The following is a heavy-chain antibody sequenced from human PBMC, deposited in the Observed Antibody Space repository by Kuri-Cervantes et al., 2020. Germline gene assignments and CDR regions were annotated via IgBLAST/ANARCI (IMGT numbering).Heavy chain of an antibody. Sequence: SLKISCAASGFTFDDYAMHWVRQAPGKGLEWVSGISWNSGSIGYADSVKGRFTISRDNAKNSLYLQMNSLRAEDTALYYCAKDISSSPYYYGMDVWGQGTTVTVSS. D-gene: IGHD6-13*01. V-gene: IGHV3-9*01. CDR3: AKDISSSPYYYGMDV. J-gene: IGHJ6*02. CDR1: GFTFDDYA. CDR2: ISWNSGSI.